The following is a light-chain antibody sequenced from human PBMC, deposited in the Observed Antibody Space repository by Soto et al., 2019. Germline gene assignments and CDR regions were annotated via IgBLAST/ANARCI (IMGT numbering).Light chain of an antibody. CDR3: SSYTSSSTLLYV. Sequence: QSALTQPASVSGSPGQSITISCTGTSSDVGGYHYVSWYQHHPAKAPKLMIYDVSNRPSGVSNRFSGSKSGNTASLTISGLQAEDAADYYCSSYTSSSTLLYVFGTGSKLTVL. CDR1: SSDVGGYHY. J-gene: IGLJ1*01. V-gene: IGLV2-14*03. CDR2: DVS.